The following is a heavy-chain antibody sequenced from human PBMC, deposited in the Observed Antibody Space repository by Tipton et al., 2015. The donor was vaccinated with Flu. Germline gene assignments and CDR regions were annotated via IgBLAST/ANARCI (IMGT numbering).Heavy chain of an antibody. CDR3: ARLSYYDVDLKNFYFED. CDR1: GGSISSYSHY. V-gene: IGHV4-39*01. Sequence: TLSLTCTVSGGSISSYSHYWGWIRQPPGRGLEWIGSIDYRGTTYYNPSLESRVTISVDTSKSQFSLMLRSVTAADTAVYYCARLSYYDVDLKNFYFEDWGQGTLVTVSS. CDR2: IDYRGTT. D-gene: IGHD3-10*02. J-gene: IGHJ4*02.